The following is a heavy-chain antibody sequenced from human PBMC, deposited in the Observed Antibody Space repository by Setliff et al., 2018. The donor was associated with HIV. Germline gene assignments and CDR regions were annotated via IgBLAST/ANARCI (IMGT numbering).Heavy chain of an antibody. J-gene: IGHJ4*02. CDR2: IYYSGST. D-gene: IGHD3-22*01. CDR1: GGSISSGDYY. V-gene: IGHV4-30-4*08. Sequence: KPSETLSLTCTVSGGSISSGDYYWSWIRQPPGKGLEWIGYIYYSGSTYYNPSLKSRVTISVDTSKNQFSLKLSSVTAADTAVYYCARVYDSSGYYYDRIFDYWGQGTLVTVSS. CDR3: ARVYDSSGYYYDRIFDY.